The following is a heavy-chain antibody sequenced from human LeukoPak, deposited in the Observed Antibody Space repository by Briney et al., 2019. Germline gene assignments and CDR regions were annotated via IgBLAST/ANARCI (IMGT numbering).Heavy chain of an antibody. D-gene: IGHD3-10*01. Sequence: ASVKVSCKASGYTFTSYGISWVRQAPGQGLEWMGWISAYNGNTNYAQKLQGRVTMTTEKSTSTAYMELRSLRSDDTAVYYCARGRLTMVRGVIISNWFDPWGQGTLVTVSS. J-gene: IGHJ5*02. V-gene: IGHV1-18*01. CDR2: ISAYNGNT. CDR3: ARGRLTMVRGVIISNWFDP. CDR1: GYTFTSYG.